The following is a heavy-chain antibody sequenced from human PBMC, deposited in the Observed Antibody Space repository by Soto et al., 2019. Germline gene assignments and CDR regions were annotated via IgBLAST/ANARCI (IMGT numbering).Heavy chain of an antibody. CDR1: GVSISRYY. CDR2: IYYIGST. J-gene: IGHJ5*02. D-gene: IGHD2-2*01. V-gene: IGHV4-59*01. Sequence: SEALSLPCTVSGVSISRYYWSWIRQPPGKGLEWIGYIYYIGSTNYNPSLKSRVTISVDTSKNQFSLKLSSVTAADTAVYYCARGLRRQLLNWFDPWGQGTLVTVSS. CDR3: ARGLRRQLLNWFDP.